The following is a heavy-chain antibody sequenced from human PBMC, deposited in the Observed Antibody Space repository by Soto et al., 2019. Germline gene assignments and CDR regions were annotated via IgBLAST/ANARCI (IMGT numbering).Heavy chain of an antibody. CDR2: IYSGGST. CDR3: ARAPIPSDSSGYLPYYFDY. D-gene: IGHD3-22*01. CDR1: GFTVSSNY. J-gene: IGHJ4*02. Sequence: PGGSLRLSCAASGFTVSSNYMSWVRQAPGKGLEWVSVIYSGGSTYYADSVKGRFTISRDNSKNTLYLQMDSLRAEDTAVYYCARAPIPSDSSGYLPYYFDYWGQGTLVTVSS. V-gene: IGHV3-53*01.